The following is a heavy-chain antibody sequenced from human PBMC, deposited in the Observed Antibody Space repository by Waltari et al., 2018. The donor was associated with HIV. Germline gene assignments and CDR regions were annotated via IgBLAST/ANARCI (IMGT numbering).Heavy chain of an antibody. CDR1: RFTFSPYS. Sequence: EVQLVESGGGLVKPGGSLRLSCQASRFTFSPYSMNWVRQAPGKGLEWVASITSTSTYIYYADSVKGRFTISRDNAKNSLYLQMNSLRAEDTAVFYCARGPRDYGDTNFDSWGQGTLVTVSS. CDR3: ARGPRDYGDTNFDS. D-gene: IGHD4-17*01. J-gene: IGHJ4*02. V-gene: IGHV3-21*01. CDR2: ITSTSTYI.